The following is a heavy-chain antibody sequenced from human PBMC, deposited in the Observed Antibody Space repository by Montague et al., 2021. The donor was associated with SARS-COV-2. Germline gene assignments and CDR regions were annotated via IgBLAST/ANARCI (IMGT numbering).Heavy chain of an antibody. CDR1: GGSISSSNW. V-gene: IGHV4-4*02. J-gene: IGHJ4*02. D-gene: IGHD3-10*01. Sequence: SETLSLTRALSGGSISSSNWRSWVRQPPGKGLEWIGEIYHTGSTXHNPSLKSRVTISVDKSKNQFPLKLSSVTAADTAVYYCASRGAGWFGSNPERFDYWGQGTLVTVSS. CDR2: IYHTGST. CDR3: ASRGAGWFGSNPERFDY.